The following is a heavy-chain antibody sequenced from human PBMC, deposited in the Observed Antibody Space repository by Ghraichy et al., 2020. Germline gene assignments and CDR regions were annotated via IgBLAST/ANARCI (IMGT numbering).Heavy chain of an antibody. V-gene: IGHV4-39*01. J-gene: IGHJ4*02. CDR3: ARLYSTTEGYYFDS. Sequence: SETLSLTCTVSGASISSRGYFWGRIRQPPGKGLEWIGTFFSSGSTSYNPSLKSRVTISVDTSKNQISLKLTSVTAADTSVYYCARLYSTTEGYYFDSWCQGTLVTVSS. D-gene: IGHD6-13*01. CDR2: FFSSGST. CDR1: GASISSRGYF.